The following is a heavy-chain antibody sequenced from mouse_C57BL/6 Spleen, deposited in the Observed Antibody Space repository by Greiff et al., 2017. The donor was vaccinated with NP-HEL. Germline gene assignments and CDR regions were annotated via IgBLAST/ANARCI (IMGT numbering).Heavy chain of an antibody. Sequence: VQLQQSGAELARPGASVKMSCKASGYTFTSYTMHWVKQRPGQGLEWIGYINPSSGYTKYNQKFKDKATLTAANSSSTDYMQLSSRTSEDSAVYYCARSYGSSYGYFDYWGQGTTLTVSS. CDR2: INPSSGYT. CDR1: GYTFTSYT. CDR3: ARSYGSSYGYFDY. V-gene: IGHV1-4*01. D-gene: IGHD1-1*01. J-gene: IGHJ2*01.